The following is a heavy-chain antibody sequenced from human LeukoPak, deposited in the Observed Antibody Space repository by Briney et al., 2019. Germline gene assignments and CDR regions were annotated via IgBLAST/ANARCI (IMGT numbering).Heavy chain of an antibody. CDR2: IYDSGST. V-gene: IGHV4-59*01. D-gene: IGHD5-12*01. Sequence: SETLSLTCTVSGDSIGSYYWSWIRQPPGRGLEWIGYIYDSGSTNYNPSLKSRVTISVDTSKKQFSLKLNSVTAADTAVYYCARYRQDVRLEVARMYRHFDLWGRGTLVAVSS. CDR1: GDSIGSYY. CDR3: ARYRQDVRLEVARMYRHFDL. J-gene: IGHJ2*01.